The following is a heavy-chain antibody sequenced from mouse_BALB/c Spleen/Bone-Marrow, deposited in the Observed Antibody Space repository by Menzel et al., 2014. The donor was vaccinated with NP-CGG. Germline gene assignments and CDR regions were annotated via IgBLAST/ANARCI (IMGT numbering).Heavy chain of an antibody. CDR2: IEPSDSYT. CDR3: ARGRTTVVSDY. CDR1: GYTFTNYW. Sequence: VKLQESGAEVVKPGASVKVSCKASGYTFTNYWMQWGKQRPGQGLEWIGEIEPSDSYTNYNQDFKGKATLTVDKSSSTAYMQLSSLTSEDSAVYYCARGRTTVVSDYWGQGTSLTVSS. D-gene: IGHD1-1*01. V-gene: IGHV1-69*02. J-gene: IGHJ2*02.